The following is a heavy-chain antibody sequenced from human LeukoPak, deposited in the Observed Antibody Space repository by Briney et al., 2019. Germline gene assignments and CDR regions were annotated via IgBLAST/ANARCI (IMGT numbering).Heavy chain of an antibody. J-gene: IGHJ6*02. D-gene: IGHD5-18*01. CDR3: AKRRTVDTAMVTHYYGMDV. Sequence: GGSLRLSCAASGFTISNYWMSWVRQAPGKGLEWVANIKQDGSDKYYADSVKGRFTISRDNSKNTVYLQMNSLRPEDTAVYYCAKRRTVDTAMVTHYYGMDVWGQGTTVTVSS. CDR1: GFTISNYW. CDR2: IKQDGSDK. V-gene: IGHV3-7*02.